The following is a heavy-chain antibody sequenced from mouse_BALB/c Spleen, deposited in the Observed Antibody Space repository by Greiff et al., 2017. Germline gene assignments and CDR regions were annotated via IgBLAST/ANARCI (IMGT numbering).Heavy chain of an antibody. J-gene: IGHJ4*01. CDR2: INPSTGYT. CDR3: ARGRWMDY. V-gene: IGHV1-7*01. Sequence: QVQLKESGAELAKPGASVKMSCKASGYTFTSYWMNWVKQRPGQGLEWIGYINPSTGYTEYNQKFKDKATLTAAKSSSTAYMQLSSLTSEDSAVYYCARGRWMDYWGQGTSVTVSS. CDR1: GYTFTSYW. D-gene: IGHD2-3*01.